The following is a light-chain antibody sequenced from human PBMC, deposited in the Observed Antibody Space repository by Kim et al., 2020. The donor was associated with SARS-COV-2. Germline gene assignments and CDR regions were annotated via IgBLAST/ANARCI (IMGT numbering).Light chain of an antibody. Sequence: LSPGESATLSCRASQSVSSYLVWYQQKPGQAPRLLIYDASNRATGIPARFSGSGSGTDFTLTISSLEPEDFAVYYCQLRSNWPPFTFGQGTKLEI. CDR1: QSVSSY. V-gene: IGKV3-11*01. CDR2: DAS. J-gene: IGKJ2*01. CDR3: QLRSNWPPFT.